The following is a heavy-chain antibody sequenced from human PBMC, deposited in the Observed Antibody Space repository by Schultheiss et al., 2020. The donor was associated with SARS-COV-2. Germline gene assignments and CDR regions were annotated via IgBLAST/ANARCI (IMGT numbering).Heavy chain of an antibody. CDR2: IYYSGST. Sequence: SETLSLTCTVSGGSISSYYWSWIRQPPGKGLEWIGYIYYSGSTYYNPSLKSRVIISVDTSKNQFSLKLSSVTAADTAVYYCARVHTKSVRRITIFGVAVVGSGLDVWGQGTTVTVSS. D-gene: IGHD3-3*01. CDR1: GGSISSYY. J-gene: IGHJ6*02. CDR3: ARVHTKSVRRITIFGVAVVGSGLDV. V-gene: IGHV4-59*12.